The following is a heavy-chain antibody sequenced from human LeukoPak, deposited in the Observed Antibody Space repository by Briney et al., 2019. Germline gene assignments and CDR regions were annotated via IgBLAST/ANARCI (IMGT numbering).Heavy chain of an antibody. D-gene: IGHD3-3*01. J-gene: IGHJ5*02. CDR1: GFTFSSYS. Sequence: PGGSLRLSCAASGFTFSSYSMNWVRQAPGKGLEWIGSIYHSGSTYYNPSLKSRVTISVDTSKNQFSLKLSPVTAADTAVYYCARKNYDFWSGYYKNWFDPWGQGTLVTVSS. CDR2: IYHSGST. V-gene: IGHV4-38-2*01. CDR3: ARKNYDFWSGYYKNWFDP.